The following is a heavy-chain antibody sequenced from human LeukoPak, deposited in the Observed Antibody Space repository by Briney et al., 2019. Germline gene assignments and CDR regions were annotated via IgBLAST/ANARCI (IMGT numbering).Heavy chain of an antibody. CDR3: ARQHGSGSYYSRAIDY. CDR1: GYIFTGYW. J-gene: IGHJ4*02. V-gene: IGHV5-51*01. CDR2: IYPGDSDT. D-gene: IGHD3-10*01. Sequence: GESLKISCKGSGYIFTGYWIGWVRQMPGKGLEWMGIIYPGDSDTRYSPSFQGQVTISADKSRSTAYLQWSSLKASDTAMYYCARQHGSGSYYSRAIDYWGQGTLVTVSS.